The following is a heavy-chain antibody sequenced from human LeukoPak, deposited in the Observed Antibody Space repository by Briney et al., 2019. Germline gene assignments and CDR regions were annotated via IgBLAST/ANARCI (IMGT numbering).Heavy chain of an antibody. CDR1: GYTFTSYG. D-gene: IGHD4-17*01. CDR2: ISAYNGNT. J-gene: IGHJ6*03. CDR3: ARDQSHDYGYYYYYYYMDV. V-gene: IGHV1-18*01. Sequence: ASVKVSCKASGYTFTSYGISWVRQAPGQGLEWMGRISAYNGNTNYAQKPQGRVTMTTDTSTSTAYMELRSLRSDDTAVYYCARDQSHDYGYYYYYYYMDVWGKGTTVTVSS.